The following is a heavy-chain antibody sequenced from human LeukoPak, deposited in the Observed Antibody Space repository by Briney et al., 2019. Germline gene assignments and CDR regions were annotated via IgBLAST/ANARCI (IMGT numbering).Heavy chain of an antibody. Sequence: PGGSLRLSCAASGFTFSSYAMSWVRQAPGKGLEWVSDISGSGGSTYYADSVKGRFTISRDNSKNTLYLQMNSLRAEDTAVYYCAEAPFGGVIAPDYFDYWGQGTLVTVSS. CDR3: AEAPFGGVIAPDYFDY. J-gene: IGHJ4*02. CDR1: GFTFSSYA. D-gene: IGHD3-16*02. V-gene: IGHV3-23*01. CDR2: ISGSGGST.